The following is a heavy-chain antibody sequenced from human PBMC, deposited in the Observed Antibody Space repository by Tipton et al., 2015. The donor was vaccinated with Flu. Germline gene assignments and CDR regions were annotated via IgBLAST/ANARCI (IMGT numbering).Heavy chain of an antibody. V-gene: IGHV3-7*01. CDR1: GFTFRTYW. Sequence: SLRLSCEASGFTFRTYWMNWVRQAPGKGLEWVAIIKQDGSETFYVDSVKGRFIVSRDNAKNSLSLQMDSLRGDDTAVYYCAGGSGWLITDWGQGTLVTVSS. D-gene: IGHD6-19*01. J-gene: IGHJ4*02. CDR3: AGGSGWLITD. CDR2: IKQDGSET.